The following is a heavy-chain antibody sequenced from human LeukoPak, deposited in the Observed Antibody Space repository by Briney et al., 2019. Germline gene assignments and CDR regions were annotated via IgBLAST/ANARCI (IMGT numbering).Heavy chain of an antibody. CDR1: GGAFSSYA. V-gene: IGHV1-69*05. CDR2: IIPIFGTA. J-gene: IGHJ4*02. Sequence: SVKVSCKSSGGAFSSYAISWVRQAPGQGLEWMGGIIPIFGTASYAQKFQGRVTITTDESTSTAYTELSSLRSEDTAVYYCARENLPSKGHSSSSGDYWGQGTLVTVSS. D-gene: IGHD6-13*01. CDR3: ARENLPSKGHSSSSGDY.